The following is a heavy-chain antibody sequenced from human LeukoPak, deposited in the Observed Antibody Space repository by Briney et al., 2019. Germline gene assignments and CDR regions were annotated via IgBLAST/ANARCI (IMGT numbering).Heavy chain of an antibody. CDR1: GYTFTSYY. CDR3: AREWYDSSGYYLYYYYGMDV. Sequence: GASVKVSCKASGYTFTSYYMHWVRQAPGQGLEWMGIISPSGGSTSYAQKFQGRVTMTRDTSTSTVYMELSSLRSEDTAVYYCAREWYDSSGYYLYYYYGMDVWGQGTTVTVSS. J-gene: IGHJ6*02. V-gene: IGHV1-46*01. D-gene: IGHD3-22*01. CDR2: ISPSGGST.